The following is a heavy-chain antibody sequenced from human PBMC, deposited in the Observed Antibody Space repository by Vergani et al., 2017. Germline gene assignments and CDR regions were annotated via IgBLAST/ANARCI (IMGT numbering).Heavy chain of an antibody. CDR3: ARGTEDTAMVRSDAFDI. V-gene: IGHV5-51*01. CDR2: IYPGDSDT. D-gene: IGHD5-18*01. CDR1: GYSFTSYW. Sequence: VQLVQSGAEVKKPGASVKVSCKGSGYSFTSYWIGWVRQMPGKGLEWMGIIYPGDSDTRYSPSFQGQVTISADKSISTAYLQWSSLKASDTAMYYCARGTEDTAMVRSDAFDIWGQGTMVTVSS. J-gene: IGHJ3*02.